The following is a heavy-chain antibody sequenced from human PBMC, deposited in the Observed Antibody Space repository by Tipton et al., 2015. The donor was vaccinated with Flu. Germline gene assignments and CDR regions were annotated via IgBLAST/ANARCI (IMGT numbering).Heavy chain of an antibody. Sequence: QLVQSGAEVKKPGSSVKVSCKASGGTFSSYAISWVRQAPGQGLEWMERIIPILGIANYAQKFQGRVTITADKSTSTAYMELSSLRSEDTAVYYCARGRYCSSTSCYSRDYYGMDVWGQGITVTVSS. CDR3: ARGRYCSSTSCYSRDYYGMDV. J-gene: IGHJ6*02. D-gene: IGHD2-2*02. CDR2: IIPILGIA. V-gene: IGHV1-69*09. CDR1: GGTFSSYA.